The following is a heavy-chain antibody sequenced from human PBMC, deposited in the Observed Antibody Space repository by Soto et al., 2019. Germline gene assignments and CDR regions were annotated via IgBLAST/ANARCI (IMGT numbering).Heavy chain of an antibody. CDR2: ISGSGGST. CDR3: AKGAVAGPQEYNWFDP. CDR1: GFTFSSYA. D-gene: IGHD6-19*01. Sequence: WGSLRLSCAASGFTFSSYAMSWVRQAPGKGLEWVSAISGSGGSTYYADSVKGRFTISRDNSKNTLYLQMNSLRAEDTAVYYCAKGAVAGPQEYNWFDPWGQGTLVTVSS. V-gene: IGHV3-23*01. J-gene: IGHJ5*02.